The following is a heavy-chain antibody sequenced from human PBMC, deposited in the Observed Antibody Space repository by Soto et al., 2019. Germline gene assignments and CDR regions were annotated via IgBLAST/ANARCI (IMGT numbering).Heavy chain of an antibody. D-gene: IGHD2-21*02. Sequence: ASVKVSCKASGYTFTSYAMHWVRQAPGQRLEWMGWINAGNGNTKYSQKFQGRVTITRDTSASTAYMELSSLRSEDTAVYYCARRIVVVTALYYWGQGTLVTVSS. J-gene: IGHJ4*02. V-gene: IGHV1-3*01. CDR2: INAGNGNT. CDR3: ARRIVVVTALYY. CDR1: GYTFTSYA.